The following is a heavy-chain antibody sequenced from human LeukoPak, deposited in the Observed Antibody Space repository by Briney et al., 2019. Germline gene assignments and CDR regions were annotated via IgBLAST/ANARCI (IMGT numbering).Heavy chain of an antibody. CDR1: GGSISSGSYY. CDR3: ARGPPQNFDY. Sequence: SETLSLTCTVSGGSISSGSYYWSWIRQPAGKGLEWIGRIYTSGSTNYNPSLKSRVTISVDTSKNQFSLKLSSVTAADTAVYYCARGPPQNFDYWGQGTLVTVSS. V-gene: IGHV4-61*02. CDR2: IYTSGST. J-gene: IGHJ4*02.